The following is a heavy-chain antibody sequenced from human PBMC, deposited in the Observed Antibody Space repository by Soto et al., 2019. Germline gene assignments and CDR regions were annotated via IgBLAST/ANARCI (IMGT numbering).Heavy chain of an antibody. D-gene: IGHD2-8*01. J-gene: IGHJ6*02. Sequence: QVQLVQSGGEVTKPGASVKVSCKSSGYTFTSYGVSWVRQAPGQGLEWLGWISVYTGNTKQAQKFQDRVTLTTEASTGTASLELRNLRSDDTAVYYCARRRCTTDRCYTHHFDVWGQGTTVTVSS. V-gene: IGHV1-18*04. CDR1: GYTFTSYG. CDR3: ARRRCTTDRCYTHHFDV. CDR2: ISVYTGNT.